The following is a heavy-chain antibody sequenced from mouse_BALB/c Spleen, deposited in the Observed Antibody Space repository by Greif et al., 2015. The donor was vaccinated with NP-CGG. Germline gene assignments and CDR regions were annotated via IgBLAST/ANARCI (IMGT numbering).Heavy chain of an antibody. Sequence: DVKLVESGGGLVQPGGSLKLSCAASGFTFSSYGMSWVRQTPDKRLELVATINSNGGSTYYPDSVKGRFTISRDNAKNTLYLQMGSLKSEDTAMYYCARVGNYFDYWGQGTTLTVSS. J-gene: IGHJ2*01. CDR3: ARVGNYFDY. V-gene: IGHV5-6-3*01. D-gene: IGHD1-1*02. CDR1: GFTFSSYG. CDR2: INSNGGST.